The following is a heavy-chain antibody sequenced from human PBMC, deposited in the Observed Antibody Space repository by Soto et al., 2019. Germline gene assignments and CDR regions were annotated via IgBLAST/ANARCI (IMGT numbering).Heavy chain of an antibody. D-gene: IGHD1-26*01. CDR2: MNPNSGNT. J-gene: IGHJ5*02. CDR1: GYTFTSYD. CDR3: ARESVRPMSGDNWFDP. V-gene: IGHV1-8*01. Sequence: ASVKVSCKASGYTFTSYDINWVRQATGQGLEWMGWMNPNSGNTGYAQKFQGRVTMTRNTSISTAYMELSSLRSEDTAVYYCARESVRPMSGDNWFDPWGQGTLVTVSS.